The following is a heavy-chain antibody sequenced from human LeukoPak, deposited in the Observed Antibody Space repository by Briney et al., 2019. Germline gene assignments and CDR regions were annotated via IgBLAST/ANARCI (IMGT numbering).Heavy chain of an antibody. Sequence: PGGSLRLSCAASGFTFSSYWMSWVRQAPGKGLEWVAVIWYDGSDKYYADSVKGRFTISRDNSKNTLYLQMNSLRAEDTAVYYCARGVYYYYYGMDVWGQGTTVTVSS. CDR3: ARGVYYYYYGMDV. V-gene: IGHV3-33*08. J-gene: IGHJ6*02. CDR1: GFTFSSYW. CDR2: IWYDGSDK.